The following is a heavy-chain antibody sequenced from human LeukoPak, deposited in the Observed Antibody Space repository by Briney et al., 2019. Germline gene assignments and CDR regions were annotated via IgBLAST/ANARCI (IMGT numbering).Heavy chain of an antibody. CDR2: IYYSGST. CDR1: GGSISSYY. CDR3: ARARSSTSSFDP. V-gene: IGHV4-59*01. D-gene: IGHD2-2*01. J-gene: IGHJ5*02. Sequence: SETLSLTCTVSGGSISSYYWSWIGQPPGKGLEWIGYIYYSGSTNYNPSLKSRVTISVDTSKNQFSLKLSSVTAADTAVYYCARARSSTSSFDPWGQGTLVTVSS.